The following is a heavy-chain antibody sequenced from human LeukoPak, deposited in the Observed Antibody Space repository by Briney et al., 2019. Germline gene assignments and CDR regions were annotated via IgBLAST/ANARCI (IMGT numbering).Heavy chain of an antibody. CDR1: GGSISSSSYY. Sequence: SETLSLTCTVSGGSISSSSYYWSWIRQPAGKGLEWIGRIYTSGSTNYNPSLKSRVTMSVDTSKNQFSLKLSSVTAADTAVYYCARDRGYCSSTSCHQYYYYMDVWGKGTTVTISS. CDR3: ARDRGYCSSTSCHQYYYYMDV. J-gene: IGHJ6*03. CDR2: IYTSGST. V-gene: IGHV4-61*02. D-gene: IGHD2-2*01.